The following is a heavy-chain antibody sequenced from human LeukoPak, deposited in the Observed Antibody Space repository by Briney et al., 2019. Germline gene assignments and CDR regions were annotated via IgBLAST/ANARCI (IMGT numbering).Heavy chain of an antibody. J-gene: IGHJ4*02. V-gene: IGHV4-59*01. CDR1: GGTITSFY. CDR3: ARWFGRFLDH. CDR2: VYFSGST. D-gene: IGHD3-10*01. Sequence: PSETLSLTCTASGGTITSFYWSWIRQPPGKGLEWIGYVYFSGSTNYNPSLKGRVTVSVDTSKNQFSLKLSSVTAADTAVYYCARWFGRFLDHWGQGTLVTVSS.